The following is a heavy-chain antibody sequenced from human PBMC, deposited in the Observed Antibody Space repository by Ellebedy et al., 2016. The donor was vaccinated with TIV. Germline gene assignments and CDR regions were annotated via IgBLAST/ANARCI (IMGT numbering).Heavy chain of an antibody. Sequence: GESLKISXAASGFTFSGNSMNWIRQAPGKGLEWVSSISSSSSYIYYADSVKGRFTISRDNAKNSLYLQMNSLRTEDTAVYYCARGGGYSSGWYYFDYWGQGTLVTVSS. CDR3: ARGGGYSSGWYYFDY. J-gene: IGHJ4*02. CDR1: GFTFSGNS. D-gene: IGHD6-19*01. V-gene: IGHV3-21*01. CDR2: ISSSSSYI.